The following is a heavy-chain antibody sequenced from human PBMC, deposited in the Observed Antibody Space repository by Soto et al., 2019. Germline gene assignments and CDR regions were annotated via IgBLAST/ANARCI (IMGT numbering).Heavy chain of an antibody. CDR1: GGSISSGGYF. V-gene: IGHV4-31*03. J-gene: IGHJ4*02. D-gene: IGHD4-17*01. Sequence: QVQLQESGPGLVKPSQTLSLTCTVSGGSISSGGYFWTWIRQHPGKGLEWIGHIYYSGNTDYKPSRKSRVTISMDRSKNQFSLKLRSVTAADTAVYYCARDYGDYHAYGYWGQGTLVTVSS. CDR2: IYYSGNT. CDR3: ARDYGDYHAYGY.